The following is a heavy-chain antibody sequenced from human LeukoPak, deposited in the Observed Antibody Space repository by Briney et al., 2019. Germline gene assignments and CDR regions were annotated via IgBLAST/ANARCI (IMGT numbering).Heavy chain of an antibody. D-gene: IGHD3-3*01. CDR2: INHSGST. J-gene: IGHJ5*02. Sequence: SETLSLTCAVYGGSFSGYYWSRIRQPPGKGLEWIGEINHSGSTNYNPSLKSRVTISVDTSKNQFSLKLSSVTAADTAVYYCARGGPRFLGHRCWFDPWGQGTLVTVSS. CDR1: GGSFSGYY. CDR3: ARGGPRFLGHRCWFDP. V-gene: IGHV4-34*01.